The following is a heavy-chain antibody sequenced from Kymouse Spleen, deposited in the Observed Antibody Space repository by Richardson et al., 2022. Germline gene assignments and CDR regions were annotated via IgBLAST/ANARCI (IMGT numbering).Heavy chain of an antibody. J-gene: IGHJ4*02. Sequence: EVQLVESGGGLVKPGGSLRLSCAASGFTFSSYSMNWVRQAPGKGLEWVSSISSSSSYIYYADSVKGRFTISRDNAKNSLYLQMNSLRAEDTAVYYCARAMVRGVIITPGYWGQGTLVTVSS. CDR3: ARAMVRGVIITPGY. D-gene: IGHD3-10*01. CDR2: ISSSSSYI. V-gene: IGHV3-21*03. CDR1: GFTFSSYS.